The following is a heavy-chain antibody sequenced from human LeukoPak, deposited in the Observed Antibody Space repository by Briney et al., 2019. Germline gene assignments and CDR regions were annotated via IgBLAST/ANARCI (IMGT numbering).Heavy chain of an antibody. J-gene: IGHJ4*02. CDR1: GFSFSGHW. D-gene: IGHD1-26*01. Sequence: GGSLRLSCAASGFSFSGHWMNWVSQPPGKGLEWVANIKADGSEKYYVDSVKGRFTISRDDAKRTVDLKMDNLRAEDTAIYYCAYRNNFEYWGQGALVTVSS. V-gene: IGHV3-7*05. CDR2: IKADGSEK. CDR3: AYRNNFEY.